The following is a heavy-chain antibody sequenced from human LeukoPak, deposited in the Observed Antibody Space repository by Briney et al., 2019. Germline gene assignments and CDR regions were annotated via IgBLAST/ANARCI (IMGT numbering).Heavy chain of an antibody. CDR3: ARVLEGSSGQHWYFDL. Sequence: SETPSLTCAVYGGSFSGYYWSWLRQPPGKGLEWIGEINHSGSTNYNPSLKSRVTISVDTSKNQFSLRLSSVTAADTAVYYCARVLEGSSGQHWYFDLWGRGTLVTVSS. J-gene: IGHJ2*01. CDR1: GGSFSGYY. CDR2: INHSGST. V-gene: IGHV4-34*01. D-gene: IGHD6-19*01.